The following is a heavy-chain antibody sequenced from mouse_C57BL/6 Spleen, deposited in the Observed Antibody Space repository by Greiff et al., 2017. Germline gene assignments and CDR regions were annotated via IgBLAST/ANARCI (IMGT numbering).Heavy chain of an antibody. J-gene: IGHJ1*03. Sequence: VQLQQSGPELVKPGASVKISCKASGYSFTGYYMNWVKQSPEKSLEWIGEINPSTGGTTYNQKFKAKATLTVDKSSSTAYMQLKSLPSEDSAVYYCARGHYALVEGYFDVWGTGTTVTVSS. CDR2: INPSTGGT. D-gene: IGHD2-10*02. CDR1: GYSFTGYY. V-gene: IGHV1-42*01. CDR3: ARGHYALVEGYFDV.